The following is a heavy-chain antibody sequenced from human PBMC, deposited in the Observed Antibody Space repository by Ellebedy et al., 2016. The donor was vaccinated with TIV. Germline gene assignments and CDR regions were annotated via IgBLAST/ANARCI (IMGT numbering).Heavy chain of an antibody. CDR1: GFTFSTYW. V-gene: IGHV3-7*03. CDR3: VRDGYNNIPFDC. J-gene: IGHJ4*02. Sequence: PGGSLRLSCAASGFTFSTYWMSWVRQAPGKGLEWVAKIKQDGSEKHYVDSVKGRFTIFRDNAKNILFLQMNSLRVEDTAVYYCVRDGYNNIPFDCWGQGTLVTVSS. CDR2: IKQDGSEK. D-gene: IGHD5-24*01.